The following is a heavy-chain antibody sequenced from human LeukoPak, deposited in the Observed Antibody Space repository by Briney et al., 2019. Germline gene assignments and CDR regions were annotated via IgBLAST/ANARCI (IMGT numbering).Heavy chain of an antibody. CDR2: ISDDGSRQ. J-gene: IGHJ4*02. CDR3: VREQPGSGWSGFDY. Sequence: PGGSLRLSCAAYGFTFSSYGMHSVRQAPGKGLGWVAVISDDGSRQNYADFLEGRFTISRDNSKNTVSMQMSSLRTEDRAVYFCVREQPGSGWSGFDYWGQGTLVTVSS. CDR1: GFTFSSYG. D-gene: IGHD6-19*01. V-gene: IGHV3-30*19.